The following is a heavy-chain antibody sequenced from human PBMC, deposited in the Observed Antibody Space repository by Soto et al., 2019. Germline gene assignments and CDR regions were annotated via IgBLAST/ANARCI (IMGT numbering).Heavy chain of an antibody. CDR1: GGSIRGYY. V-gene: IGHV4-59*01. CDR2: IYSSGNT. Sequence: PSETLSLTCTVSGGSIRGYYWAWIRQPPGKGLEWIGYIYSSGNTDYNPSLKSRVTISTDMSKNQVSLKLKSVTAADTAMYYCERDYYDSSESMDVWGKGTTVT. J-gene: IGHJ6*03. CDR3: ERDYYDSSESMDV. D-gene: IGHD3-22*01.